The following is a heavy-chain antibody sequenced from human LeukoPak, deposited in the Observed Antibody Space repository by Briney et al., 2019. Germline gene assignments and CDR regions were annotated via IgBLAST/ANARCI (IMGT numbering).Heavy chain of an antibody. CDR1: GFTVSSNY. CDR2: IHIDGNT. D-gene: IGHD6-13*01. J-gene: IGHJ4*02. Sequence: GGSLRLSCAVSGFTVSSNYMSWVRQAPGKGLEWVSIIHIDGNTYYADSVKGRFTISRDNSKNTLYLQMNSLRAEDTAVYYCAKEAPAVDYWGQGTLVTVSS. V-gene: IGHV3-53*01. CDR3: AKEAPAVDY.